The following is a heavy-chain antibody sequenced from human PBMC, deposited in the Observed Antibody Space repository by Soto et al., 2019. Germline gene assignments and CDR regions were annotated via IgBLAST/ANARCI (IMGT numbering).Heavy chain of an antibody. CDR1: GFTFSSYA. V-gene: IGHV3-30-3*01. CDR3: ARGSLYYDFWSGYFILDY. Sequence: QVQLVESGGGVVQPGRSLRLSCAASGFTFSSYAMHWVRQAPGKGLEWVAVISYDGSNKYYADSVKGRFTISRDNCKNTLYLQMNSLRAEDTAVYYCARGSLYYDFWSGYFILDYWGQGTLVTVSS. CDR2: ISYDGSNK. J-gene: IGHJ4*02. D-gene: IGHD3-3*01.